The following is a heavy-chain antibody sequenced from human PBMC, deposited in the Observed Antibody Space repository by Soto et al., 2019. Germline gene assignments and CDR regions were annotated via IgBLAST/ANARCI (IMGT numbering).Heavy chain of an antibody. J-gene: IGHJ3*02. D-gene: IGHD4-17*01. CDR3: ARESLDYGDYNYAFDI. Sequence: ETLSLTCAVSGGSISSSNWWSWVRQPPGKGLEWIGEIYHSGSTNYNPSLKSRVTISVDKSKNQFSLKLSSVTAADTAVYYCARESLDYGDYNYAFDIWGQGTMVTVSS. CDR2: IYHSGST. CDR1: GGSISSSNW. V-gene: IGHV4-4*02.